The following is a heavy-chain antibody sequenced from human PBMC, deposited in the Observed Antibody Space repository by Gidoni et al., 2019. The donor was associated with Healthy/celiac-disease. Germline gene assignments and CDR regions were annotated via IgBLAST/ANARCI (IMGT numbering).Heavy chain of an antibody. D-gene: IGHD6-19*01. J-gene: IGHJ4*02. Sequence: QVQLVPSRAAVKNACGAALVYRYASGYPHTELSMHWVRQATGKGLEWMGGFDPEDGETIYAQKFQGRVTMTEDTSTDTAYMELSSLRSEDTAVYYCATEGYSSGCYYLDYWGQGTLVTVSS. CDR2: FDPEDGET. V-gene: IGHV1-24*01. CDR1: GYPHTELS. CDR3: ATEGYSSGCYYLDY.